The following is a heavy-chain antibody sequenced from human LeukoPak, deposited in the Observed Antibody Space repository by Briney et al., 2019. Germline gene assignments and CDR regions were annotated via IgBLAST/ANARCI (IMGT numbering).Heavy chain of an antibody. CDR3: ARGACSSISCYANSSARPEEDDY. V-gene: IGHV1-69*04. J-gene: IGHJ4*02. CDR1: GGTFSSYA. Sequence: SVKVSCKASGGTFSSYAISWVRQAPGQGLEWMGRIIPILGMANYAQKFQGRVTITADKSTSTAYMELSSLRSEDTAVYYCARGACSSISCYANSSARPEEDDYWGQGTLVTVYS. D-gene: IGHD2-2*01. CDR2: IIPILGMA.